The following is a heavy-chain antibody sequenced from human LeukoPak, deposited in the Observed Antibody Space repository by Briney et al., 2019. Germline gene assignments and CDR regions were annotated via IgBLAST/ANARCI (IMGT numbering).Heavy chain of an antibody. V-gene: IGHV3-30-3*01. CDR3: ARAPIDYYDSSGSMSPYFQH. D-gene: IGHD3-22*01. CDR2: ISYDGSNK. Sequence: GGSLRLSCAASGFTFSSYAMHWVRQAPGKGLEWVAVISYDGSNKYYADSVKGRFTISRDNSKNTLYLRMNSLRAEDTAVYYCARAPIDYYDSSGSMSPYFQHWGQGTLVTVSS. J-gene: IGHJ1*01. CDR1: GFTFSSYA.